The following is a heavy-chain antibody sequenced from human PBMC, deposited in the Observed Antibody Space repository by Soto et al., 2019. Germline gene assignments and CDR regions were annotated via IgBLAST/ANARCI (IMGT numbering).Heavy chain of an antibody. CDR2: ISGFGAYT. D-gene: IGHD1-1*01. V-gene: IGHV3-23*01. CDR1: GFTFSSYV. CDR3: AKGETGTTGNYYYYMDV. J-gene: IGHJ6*03. Sequence: EVQLLESGGGLVQPGGSLRLSCAASGFTFSSYVMSWVRQAPGQGLEWVSAISGFGAYTYYADSVEGRFTISRDNSKNTLHLQMDSLRAEDTAVYYCAKGETGTTGNYYYYMDVWGKGTTVTVSS.